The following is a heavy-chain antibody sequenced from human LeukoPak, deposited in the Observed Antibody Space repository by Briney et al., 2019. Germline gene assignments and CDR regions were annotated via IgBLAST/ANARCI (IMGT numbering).Heavy chain of an antibody. D-gene: IGHD3-16*01. J-gene: IGHJ4*02. CDR1: GFTFSGSA. CDR2: IRSKANSYAT. V-gene: IGHV3-73*01. CDR3: TRHHQGAGGATDY. Sequence: GGSLRLSCAASGFTFSGSAMHWVRQASGKGLEWVGRIRSKANSYATAYAASVKGRFTISSDDSKNTAYLQMNSLKTEDTAVYYCTRHHQGAGGATDYWGQGTLVTVSS.